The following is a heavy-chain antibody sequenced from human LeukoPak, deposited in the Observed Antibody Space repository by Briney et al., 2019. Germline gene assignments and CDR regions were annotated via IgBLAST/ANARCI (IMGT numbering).Heavy chain of an antibody. CDR1: GFTFSSYA. J-gene: IGHJ6*02. V-gene: IGHV3-23*01. Sequence: PGGSLRLSCAASGFTFSSYARSWVRQAPGNGLEWFSAISGSGGSTYYAYSVKGRFTIARDNSKNTLYLQMNSLRAEDTAVYYCAKVSSYCSGGSCSITFYYYYGMDVWGQGTTVTVSS. D-gene: IGHD2-15*01. CDR3: AKVSSYCSGGSCSITFYYYYGMDV. CDR2: ISGSGGST.